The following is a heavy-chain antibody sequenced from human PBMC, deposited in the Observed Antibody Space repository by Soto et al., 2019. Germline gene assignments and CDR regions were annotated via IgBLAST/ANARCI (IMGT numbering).Heavy chain of an antibody. D-gene: IGHD3-9*01. J-gene: IGHJ5*02. Sequence: ASVKVSCKVSGYTLTGLSMHWVRQAPGKGLEWMGGFDPEDGETIYAQKFQGRVTMTEDTSTDTAYMELSSLRSEDTAVYYCATQYDILTGSANWFDPWGQGTLVTVSS. V-gene: IGHV1-24*01. CDR2: FDPEDGET. CDR1: GYTLTGLS. CDR3: ATQYDILTGSANWFDP.